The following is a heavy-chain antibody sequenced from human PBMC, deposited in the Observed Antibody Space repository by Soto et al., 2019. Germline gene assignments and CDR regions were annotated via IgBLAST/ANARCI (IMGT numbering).Heavy chain of an antibody. CDR1: GYTFTGYY. Sequence: ASVKVSCKASGYTFTGYYVHWVRQAPGQGLEWMGYINPESGGRSHVEKFEGRVTMTRDTSISAAYMELSRLTPDDTAVYFCARAPTISGSYYNGLYYFDYWGQGTLVTVSS. V-gene: IGHV1-2*02. J-gene: IGHJ4*02. D-gene: IGHD3-10*01. CDR2: INPESGGR. CDR3: ARAPTISGSYYNGLYYFDY.